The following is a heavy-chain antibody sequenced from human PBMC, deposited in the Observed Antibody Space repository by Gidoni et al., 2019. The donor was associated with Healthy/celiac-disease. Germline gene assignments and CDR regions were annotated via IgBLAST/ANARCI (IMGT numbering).Heavy chain of an antibody. D-gene: IGHD3-16*01. CDR3: ARVGLHDAFDI. CDR2: IYHSEST. J-gene: IGHJ3*02. V-gene: IGHV4-30-2*01. CDR1: GSSISSRGYS. Sequence: QLQLQESGSGLVKPSQTLSLTCAVSGSSISSRGYSWSWIRQPQWKGLEWSGYIYHSESTYYNPSLKSRVTISVDRSKNQFSLKLSSLTAADTAVYYCARVGLHDAFDIWGQGTMVTVSS.